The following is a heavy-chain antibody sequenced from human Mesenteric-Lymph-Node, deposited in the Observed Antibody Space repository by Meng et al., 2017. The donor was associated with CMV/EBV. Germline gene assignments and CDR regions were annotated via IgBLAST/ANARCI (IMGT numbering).Heavy chain of an antibody. CDR2: IYYSGST. CDR3: ARARPGPFDY. V-gene: IGHV4-59*01. CDR1: GGSISSYY. J-gene: IGHJ4*02. Sequence: GSLRLSCTVSGGSISSYYWSWIRQPPGKGLEWIGYIYYSGSTNYNPSLKSRVTISVDTSKNQFSLKLSSVTAADTAVYYCARARPGPFDYWGQGTLVTVSS.